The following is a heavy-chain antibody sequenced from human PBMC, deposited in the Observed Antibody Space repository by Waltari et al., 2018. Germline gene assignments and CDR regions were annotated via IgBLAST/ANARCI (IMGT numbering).Heavy chain of an antibody. D-gene: IGHD3-16*01. J-gene: IGHJ4*02. Sequence: QVQLQESGPGLVKPSGTLSLTCAVSGGSISSSNWWSWVRQPPGKGLEWIGEIYHSGITNYNPYLKGRVTIAVDKSKNQFSLKLSSVTAADTAVYYCARTRRLHLGELGYWGQGTLVTVSS. CDR1: GGSISSSNW. CDR2: IYHSGIT. V-gene: IGHV4-4*02. CDR3: ARTRRLHLGELGY.